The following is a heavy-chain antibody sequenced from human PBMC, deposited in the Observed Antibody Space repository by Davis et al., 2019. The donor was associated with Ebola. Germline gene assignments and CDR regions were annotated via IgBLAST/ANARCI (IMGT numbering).Heavy chain of an antibody. CDR3: ARETYYYDSSGYGAGAFDI. CDR1: GFTVSSNY. J-gene: IGHJ3*02. D-gene: IGHD3-22*01. V-gene: IGHV3-66*01. Sequence: PGGSLRLSCAASGFTVSSNYMSWVRQAPGKGLEWVSVIYSGGSTYYADSVKGRFTISRDNSKNTLYLQMNSLRAEDTAVYYCARETYYYDSSGYGAGAFDIWGQGTMVTVSS. CDR2: IYSGGST.